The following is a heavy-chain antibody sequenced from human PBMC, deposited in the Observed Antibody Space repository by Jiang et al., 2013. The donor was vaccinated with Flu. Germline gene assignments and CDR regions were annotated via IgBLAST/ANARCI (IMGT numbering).Heavy chain of an antibody. J-gene: IGHJ4*02. CDR1: GGSISSSSYY. CDR2: IYYSGST. D-gene: IGHD3-10*01. V-gene: IGHV4-39*01. CDR3: ARHRGSDYYGSGSYYFPDY. Sequence: GSGLVKPSETLSLTCTVSGGSISSSSYYWGWIRQPPGKGLEWIGSIYYSGSTYYNPSLKSRVTISVDTSKNQFSLKLSSVTAADTAVYYCARHRGSDYYGSGSYYFPDYWGQGTLVTVSS.